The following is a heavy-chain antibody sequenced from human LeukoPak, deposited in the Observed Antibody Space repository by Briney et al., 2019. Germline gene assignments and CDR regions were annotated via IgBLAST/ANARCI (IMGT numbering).Heavy chain of an antibody. Sequence: SETLSLTCTVSGDSISSGTYYWNWIRQPAGKRLEWIGRIYTSGNTYYNPSLKSRVTISVDTSKNQFSLNLTSVTAADTAVYYCATSRFSGGLGRFDPWGQGTLVTVSS. CDR2: IYTSGNT. D-gene: IGHD3-10*01. CDR3: ATSRFSGGLGRFDP. J-gene: IGHJ5*02. V-gene: IGHV4-61*02. CDR1: GDSISSGTYY.